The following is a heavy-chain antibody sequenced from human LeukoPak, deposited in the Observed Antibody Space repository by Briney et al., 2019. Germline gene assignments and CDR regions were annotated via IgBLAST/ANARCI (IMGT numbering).Heavy chain of an antibody. J-gene: IGHJ6*03. CDR3: AREDSAAGTPPHYYYYYYMDV. V-gene: IGHV4-59*12. D-gene: IGHD6-13*01. CDR1: GGSISSYY. CDR2: IYYSGST. Sequence: KSSETLSLTCTVSGGSISSYYWSWIRQPPGKGLEWIGYIYYSGSTNYNPSLKSRVTISVDTSKNQFSLKLSSVTAADTAVYYCAREDSAAGTPPHYYYYYYMDVWGKGTTVTISS.